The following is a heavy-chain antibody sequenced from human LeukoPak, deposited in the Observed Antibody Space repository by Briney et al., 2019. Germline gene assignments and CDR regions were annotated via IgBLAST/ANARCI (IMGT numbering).Heavy chain of an antibody. Sequence: SVRVSCKPSGYTFTGYYMHWVRQAPGQGLEWMGWINPNSGGTNYAQKLQGKVTMTRNTSISTAYMELSRLSSDDPAVYYRAAPGSETATIPPDNYYFDYWGRGTLVTVPS. D-gene: IGHD5-24*01. J-gene: IGHJ4*02. CDR2: INPNSGGT. CDR3: AAPGSETATIPPDNYYFDY. CDR1: GYTFTGYY. V-gene: IGHV1-2*02.